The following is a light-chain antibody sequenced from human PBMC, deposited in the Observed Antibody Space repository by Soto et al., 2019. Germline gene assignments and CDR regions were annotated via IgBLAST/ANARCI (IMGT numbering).Light chain of an antibody. CDR2: GSD. CDR3: ATWDNSLSAVL. V-gene: IGLV1-51*01. Sequence: QSVLTQPPSVSAAPGQRITISCSGSSSNIGNNDVAWYQHLPGTAPKLLIYGSDKRLSGISGRFSGSRSGTSATLGITGLQTGDEADYYCATWDNSLSAVLFGGGTQLTVL. J-gene: IGLJ2*01. CDR1: SSNIGNND.